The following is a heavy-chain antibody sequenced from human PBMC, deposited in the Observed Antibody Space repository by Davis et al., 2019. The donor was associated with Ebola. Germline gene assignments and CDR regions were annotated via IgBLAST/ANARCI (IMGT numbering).Heavy chain of an antibody. Sequence: AASVKVSCKASGCTFTDYSVHWVRQAPGQGLEWMGGIIPIFGTANYAQKFQGRVTITADESTSTAYMELSSLRSEDTAVYYCARGRSGSNQTPFDYWGQGTLVTVSS. CDR2: IIPIFGTA. CDR3: ARGRSGSNQTPFDY. CDR1: GCTFTDYS. J-gene: IGHJ4*02. V-gene: IGHV1-69*13. D-gene: IGHD6-13*01.